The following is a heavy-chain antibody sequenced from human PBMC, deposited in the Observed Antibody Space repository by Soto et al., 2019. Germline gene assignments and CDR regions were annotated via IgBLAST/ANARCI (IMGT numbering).Heavy chain of an antibody. J-gene: IGHJ4*02. V-gene: IGHV4-59*01. CDR3: AGGSSYYDFWSGYAFDD. CDR2: IYYSGST. D-gene: IGHD3-3*01. Sequence: SETLSLTCTVSGGSISSYYWSWIRQPPGKGLEWIGYIYYSGSTNYNPSLKSRVTISVDTSKNQFSLKLSSVTAADTAVYYCAGGSSYYDFWSGYAFDDWGQGTLVTFSS. CDR1: GGSISSYY.